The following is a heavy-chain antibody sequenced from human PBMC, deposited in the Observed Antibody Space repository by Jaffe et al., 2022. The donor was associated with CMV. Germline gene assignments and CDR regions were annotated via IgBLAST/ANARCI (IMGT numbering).Heavy chain of an antibody. CDR2: IYSGGST. V-gene: IGHV3-66*01. J-gene: IGHJ4*02. CDR3: ARENSGWYDVVY. Sequence: EVQLVESGGGLVQPGGSLRLSCAASGFTVSSNYMSWVRQAPGKGLEWVSVIYSGGSTYYADSVKGRFTISRDNSKNTLYLQMNSLRAEDTAVYYCARENSGWYDVVYWGQGTLVTVSS. D-gene: IGHD6-19*01. CDR1: GFTVSSNY.